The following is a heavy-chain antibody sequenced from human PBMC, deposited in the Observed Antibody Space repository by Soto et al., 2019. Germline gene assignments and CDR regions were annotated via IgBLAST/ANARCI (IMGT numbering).Heavy chain of an antibody. Sequence: SETLSLTCAVYGGSFSGYYWSWIRQPPGKGLEWIGEINHSGSTNYNPSLKSRVTISVDTSKNQFSLKLSSVTAADTAVYYCAREDIVVVPAARGWFDPWGQGTLITVSS. CDR3: AREDIVVVPAARGWFDP. CDR1: GGSFSGYY. V-gene: IGHV4-34*01. J-gene: IGHJ5*02. CDR2: INHSGST. D-gene: IGHD2-2*01.